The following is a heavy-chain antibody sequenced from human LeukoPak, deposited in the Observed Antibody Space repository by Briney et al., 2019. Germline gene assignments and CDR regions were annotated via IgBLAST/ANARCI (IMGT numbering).Heavy chain of an antibody. Sequence: GGSLRLSCAASGFTFSSYAMSWVRQAPGKGLEWVSSISGSGVSTYYADSVKGRFTISRDNSKNTLYLQMNSLSAEDTAVYYCAKGWSWEPSYYFDYWGQGTLATVSS. J-gene: IGHJ4*02. CDR1: GFTFSSYA. V-gene: IGHV3-23*01. CDR3: AKGWSWEPSYYFDY. D-gene: IGHD1-26*01. CDR2: ISGSGVST.